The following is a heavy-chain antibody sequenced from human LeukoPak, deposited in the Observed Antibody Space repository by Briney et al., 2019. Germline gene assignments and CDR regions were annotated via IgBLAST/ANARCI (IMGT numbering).Heavy chain of an antibody. V-gene: IGHV4-31*03. CDR3: ASKRLGKLRNYYYMDV. D-gene: IGHD3-16*01. CDR2: IYYSGST. Sequence: TPSETLSLTCTVSGVSISSGGYYWRWIRQHPGKGLEWIGYIYYSGSTYYNPSLKSRVTISVDTSKNQFSLKLSSVTAADTAVYYCASKRLGKLRNYYYMDVWGKGTTVTVSS. J-gene: IGHJ6*03. CDR1: GVSISSGGYY.